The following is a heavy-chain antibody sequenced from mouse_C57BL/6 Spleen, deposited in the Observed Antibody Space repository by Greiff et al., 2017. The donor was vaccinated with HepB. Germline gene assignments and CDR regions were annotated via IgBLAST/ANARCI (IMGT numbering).Heavy chain of an antibody. V-gene: IGHV5-17*01. Sequence: EVKLMESGGGLVKPGGSLKLSCAASGFTFSDYGMHWVRQAPEKGLEWVAYISSGSSTIYYADTVKGRFTISRDNAKNTLFLQMTSLRSKETAMYYCARCPIYYGYADYAMDYWGQGTSVTVSS. CDR1: GFTFSDYG. D-gene: IGHD2-2*01. CDR3: ARCPIYYGYADYAMDY. J-gene: IGHJ4*01. CDR2: ISSGSSTI.